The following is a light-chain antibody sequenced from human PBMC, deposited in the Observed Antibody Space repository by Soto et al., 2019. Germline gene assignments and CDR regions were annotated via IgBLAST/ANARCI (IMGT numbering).Light chain of an antibody. Sequence: EIVLTQSPFTLSLSPGERATLSCRASQSVSSYLSWYQQRPGQAPRLLIYDASNRATGIPARFSGSGSGTDFTLTISSLEPEDFVVYYCHQRSNWPLTFGGGTKVDIK. V-gene: IGKV3-11*01. CDR1: QSVSSY. J-gene: IGKJ4*01. CDR2: DAS. CDR3: HQRSNWPLT.